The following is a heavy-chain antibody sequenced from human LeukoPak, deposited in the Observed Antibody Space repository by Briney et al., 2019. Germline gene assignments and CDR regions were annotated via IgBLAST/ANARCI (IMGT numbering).Heavy chain of an antibody. CDR2: IYYSGST. D-gene: IGHD6-13*01. Sequence: SETLSLTCTVSGGSLSSSSYYWGWIRQPPGKGLEWIGSIYYSGSTYYNPSLKSRVTISVDTSKNQFSLKLSSVTAADTAVYYCAGPDTAADWFDPWGQGTLVTVSS. J-gene: IGHJ5*02. CDR3: AGPDTAADWFDP. V-gene: IGHV4-39*01. CDR1: GGSLSSSSYY.